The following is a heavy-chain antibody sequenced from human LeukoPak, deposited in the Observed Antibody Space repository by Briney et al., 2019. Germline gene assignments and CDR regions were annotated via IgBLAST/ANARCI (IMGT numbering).Heavy chain of an antibody. CDR3: ARRNHYDGKEIDY. D-gene: IGHD3-22*01. V-gene: IGHV3-30*04. CDR2: ISFDGSDK. CDR1: GFTFSSYA. J-gene: IGHJ4*02. Sequence: GGSLRLSCAASGFTFSSYAMHWVRQAPGKGLEWVAVISFDGSDKYYADSVKGRFTISRDNSKNTLYLQMNSLRAEDTAVYYCARRNHYDGKEIDYWGQGTLVTVSS.